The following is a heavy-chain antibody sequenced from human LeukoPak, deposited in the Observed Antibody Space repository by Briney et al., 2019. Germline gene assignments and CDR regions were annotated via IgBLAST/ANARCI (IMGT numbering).Heavy chain of an antibody. CDR3: ARAPSYSISNWFDP. V-gene: IGHV3-30*09. Sequence: GGSLRLSCAASGFTFNSYAMHWVRQAPGKGLEWVAVISYDGSNKYYADSVKGRFAISRDNSKNTLYLQMNSLRAEDTAVYYCARAPSYSISNWFDPWGQGTLVTVSS. D-gene: IGHD2-21*01. J-gene: IGHJ5*02. CDR2: ISYDGSNK. CDR1: GFTFNSYA.